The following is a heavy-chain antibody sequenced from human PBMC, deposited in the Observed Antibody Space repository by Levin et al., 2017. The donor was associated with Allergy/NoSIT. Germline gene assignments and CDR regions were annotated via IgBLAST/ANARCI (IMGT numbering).Heavy chain of an antibody. CDR2: ISSSGSTI. CDR1: GFTFSSYE. J-gene: IGHJ4*02. Sequence: PGGSLRLSCAASGFTFSSYEMNWVRQAPGKGLEWVSYISSSGSTIYYADSVKGRFTIPRDNAKNSLYLQMNSLRAEDTAVYYCARQLGNFWSGDNYFDCWGQGTLVTVSS. D-gene: IGHD3-3*01. CDR3: ARQLGNFWSGDNYFDC. V-gene: IGHV3-48*03.